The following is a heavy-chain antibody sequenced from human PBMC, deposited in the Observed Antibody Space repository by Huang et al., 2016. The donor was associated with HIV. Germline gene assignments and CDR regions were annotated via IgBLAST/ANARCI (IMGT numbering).Heavy chain of an antibody. CDR3: ARILMYYNSSGYGFDY. V-gene: IGHV4-34*01. CDR2: INHSGIT. CDR1: GGSFSGYD. Sequence: QVQLQQWGAGLLKPSETLSLTCAVYGGSFSGYDWSWIRQPPGKGLEWIGEINHSGITNYNPALKSRVTISVDTSKNQFSLKLSSVTAADTAVYYCARILMYYNSSGYGFDYWGQGTLVTVSS. J-gene: IGHJ4*02. D-gene: IGHD3-22*01.